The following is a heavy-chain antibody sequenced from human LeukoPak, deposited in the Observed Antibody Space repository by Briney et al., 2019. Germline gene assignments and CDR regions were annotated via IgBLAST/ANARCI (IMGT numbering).Heavy chain of an antibody. Sequence: GGSLRLSCAASGFTFSSYAMHWVRQAPGKGLEWVAVISYDGSNKYYADSVKGRFTISRDNSKNTLYLQMNSLRAEDTAVYYCAKDHEVVVVPAAIDYWGQGTLVTVSS. CDR3: AKDHEVVVVPAAIDY. V-gene: IGHV3-30*04. CDR2: ISYDGSNK. J-gene: IGHJ4*02. CDR1: GFTFSSYA. D-gene: IGHD2-2*01.